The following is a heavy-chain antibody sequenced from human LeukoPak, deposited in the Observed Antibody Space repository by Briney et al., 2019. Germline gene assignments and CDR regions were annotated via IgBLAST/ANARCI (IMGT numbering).Heavy chain of an antibody. D-gene: IGHD3-10*01. V-gene: IGHV3-23*01. CDR2: ISGSGGST. CDR3: AKDTYYYGSGTDY. Sequence: RTGGSLRLSCVASGFTFSSYAMSWVRQAPGKGLEWVSAISGSGGSTYYADSVKGRFTISRDNSKNTLYLQMNSLRAEDTAVYYCAKDTYYYGSGTDYWGQGTLVTVSS. CDR1: GFTFSSYA. J-gene: IGHJ4*02.